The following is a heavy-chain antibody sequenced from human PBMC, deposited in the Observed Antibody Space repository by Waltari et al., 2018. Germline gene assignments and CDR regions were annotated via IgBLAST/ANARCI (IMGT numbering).Heavy chain of an antibody. D-gene: IGHD6-19*01. CDR2: IYHSGST. J-gene: IGHJ6*02. Sequence: QVQLQESGPGLVKPSGTLSLTCAVSGGSISSSNWWSWVRQPPGKGLEWIGEIYHSGSTNSNPSLKSRVTISVDKSKNQFSLKLSSVTAADTAVYYCARDEEYSSGWYDPLLGYYYGMDVWGQGTTVTVSS. CDR3: ARDEEYSSGWYDPLLGYYYGMDV. V-gene: IGHV4-4*02. CDR1: GGSISSSNW.